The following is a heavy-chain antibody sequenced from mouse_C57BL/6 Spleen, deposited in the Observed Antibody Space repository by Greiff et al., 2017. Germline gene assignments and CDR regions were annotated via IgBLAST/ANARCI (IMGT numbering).Heavy chain of an antibody. CDR2: IYPGDGDT. CDR1: GYAFSSSW. Sequence: VQLQQSGPELVKPGASVKISCKASGYAFSSSWMNWVKQRPGKGLEWIGRIYPGDGDTNYTGTFKGKATLTAHKSSSTAYMQLSSLTSEDSAVDFGAWGGAAQALSFAYWGQGTLVTVSA. CDR3: AWGGAAQALSFAY. J-gene: IGHJ3*01. D-gene: IGHD3-2*02. V-gene: IGHV1-82*01.